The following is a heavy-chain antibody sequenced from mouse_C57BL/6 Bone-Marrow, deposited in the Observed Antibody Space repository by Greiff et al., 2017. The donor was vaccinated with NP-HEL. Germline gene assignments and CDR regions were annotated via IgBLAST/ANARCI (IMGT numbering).Heavy chain of an antibody. J-gene: IGHJ2*01. CDR2: IRSKSNNYAT. CDR1: GFSFNTYA. Sequence: EVQGVESGGGLVQPKGSLKLSCAASGFSFNTYAINWVRQAPGKGLEWVARIRSKSNNYATYYADSVKDRFTISRDDSESMLYLQMNNLKTEDTAMYYCVITTVVAKGGYFDYWGQGTTLTVSS. V-gene: IGHV10-1*01. D-gene: IGHD1-1*01. CDR3: VITTVVAKGGYFDY.